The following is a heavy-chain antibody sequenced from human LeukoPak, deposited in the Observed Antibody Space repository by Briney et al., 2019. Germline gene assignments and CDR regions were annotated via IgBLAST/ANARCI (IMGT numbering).Heavy chain of an antibody. J-gene: IGHJ4*02. D-gene: IGHD1-26*01. CDR2: IYYSGST. Sequence: PSQTLSLTCTVSGGSISSGDYYWSWIRQPPGKGLEWIGYIYYSGSTYYNPSLKSRVTISVDTSKNQFSLKLSSVTAADTAVYYCARSHSGSYPDIDYWGQGTLVTVSS. CDR3: ARSHSGSYPDIDY. V-gene: IGHV4-30-4*01. CDR1: GGSISSGDYY.